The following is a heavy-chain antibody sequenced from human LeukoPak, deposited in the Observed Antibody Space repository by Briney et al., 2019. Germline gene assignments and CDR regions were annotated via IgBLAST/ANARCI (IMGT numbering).Heavy chain of an antibody. CDR3: ARDPNYYDSSGYSD. J-gene: IGHJ4*02. D-gene: IGHD3-22*01. Sequence: SETLSLTCTVSGGSISSYYWSWIRQPAGKGLEWIGRIYTSGSTNYNPSLKSRVTMSVGTSKNQFSLKLSSVTAADTAVYYCARDPNYYDSSGYSDWGQGTLVTVSS. V-gene: IGHV4-4*07. CDR2: IYTSGST. CDR1: GGSISSYY.